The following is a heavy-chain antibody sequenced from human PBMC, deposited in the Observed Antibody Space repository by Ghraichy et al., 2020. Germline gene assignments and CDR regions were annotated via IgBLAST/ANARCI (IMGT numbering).Heavy chain of an antibody. J-gene: IGHJ4*02. CDR2: IYHSGST. CDR1: GGSISSSNW. V-gene: IGHV4-4*02. D-gene: IGHD6-6*01. Sequence: SETLSLTCAVSGGSISSSNWWSWVRQPPGKGLEWIGEIYHSGSTNYNPSLKSRVTISVDKSKNQFSLKLSSVTAADTAVYYCAKRPDRYSSSPYAGDWGQGTLVTVSS. CDR3: AKRPDRYSSSPYAGD.